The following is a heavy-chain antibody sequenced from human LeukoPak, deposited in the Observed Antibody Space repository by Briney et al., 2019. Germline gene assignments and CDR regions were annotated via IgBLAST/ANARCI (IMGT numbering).Heavy chain of an antibody. J-gene: IGHJ4*02. CDR2: IIPIFGTA. Sequence: SVKVSCKACGGTFSSYAISWVRQAPGQGLEWMGGIIPIFGTANYAQKFQGRVTITTDESTSTAYMELSSLRSEDTAVYYCARAGYGGNRIDYWGQGTLVTVSS. CDR3: ARAGYGGNRIDY. CDR1: GGTFSSYA. D-gene: IGHD4-23*01. V-gene: IGHV1-69*05.